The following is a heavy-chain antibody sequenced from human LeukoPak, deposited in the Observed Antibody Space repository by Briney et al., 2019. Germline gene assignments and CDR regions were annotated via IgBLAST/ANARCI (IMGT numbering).Heavy chain of an antibody. Sequence: SSETLSLTCSVSGASISTNYWSWIRQPPGKGLEWIGYIYYSGSTNYNPSLKSRVTISVDTSKNQFSLKLSSVTAADTAVYYCARGPPRAVSAFDIWGQGTMVTVSS. CDR3: ARGPPRAVSAFDI. V-gene: IGHV4-59*01. CDR2: IYYSGST. D-gene: IGHD6-19*01. CDR1: GASISTNY. J-gene: IGHJ3*02.